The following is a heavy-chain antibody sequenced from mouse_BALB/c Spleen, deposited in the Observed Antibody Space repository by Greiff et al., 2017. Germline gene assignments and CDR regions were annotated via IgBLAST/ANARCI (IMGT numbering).Heavy chain of an antibody. CDR3: ARGATSYYAMDS. V-gene: IGHV1S135*01. CDR2: IDPFNGGT. D-gene: IGHD1-1*01. Sequence: EVQLQESGPELMKPGASVKISCKASGYSFTSYYMHWVKQSHGKSLEWIGYIDPFNGGTSYNQKFKGKATLTVDKSSSTAYMHLSSLTSEDSAVYYCARGATSYYAMDSWGQGTSVTVSS. J-gene: IGHJ4*01. CDR1: GYSFTSYY.